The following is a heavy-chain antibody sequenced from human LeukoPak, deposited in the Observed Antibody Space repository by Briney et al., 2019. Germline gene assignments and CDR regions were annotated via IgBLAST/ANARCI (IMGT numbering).Heavy chain of an antibody. CDR3: ARGQDSTGWSSFDY. D-gene: IGHD6-19*01. V-gene: IGHV4-39*02. J-gene: IGHJ4*02. CDR2: IYDSGST. CDR1: GGSIRSSYYY. Sequence: SETLSLTCTVSGGSIRSSYYYWGWIRQPPGKGLEWIGSIYDSGSTYYNPSLKSRVTMSVDTSKNQFSLKLSSVTAADTAVYFCARGQDSTGWSSFDYRGLGTLVAVSS.